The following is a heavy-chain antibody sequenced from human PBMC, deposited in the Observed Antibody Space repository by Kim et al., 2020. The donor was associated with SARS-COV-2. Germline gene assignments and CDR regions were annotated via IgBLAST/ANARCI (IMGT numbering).Heavy chain of an antibody. CDR1: GFTVSSNY. Sequence: GGSLRLSCAASGFTVSSNYMSWVRQSPGKGLEWVSVIYSGGSTYYADSVKGRFTISRDNSKNTLYLQMNSLRAEDTAVYYCARDGHEWELPFWGQGTLVTVSS. CDR3: ARDGHEWELPF. CDR2: IYSGGST. J-gene: IGHJ4*02. D-gene: IGHD1-26*01. V-gene: IGHV3-66*01.